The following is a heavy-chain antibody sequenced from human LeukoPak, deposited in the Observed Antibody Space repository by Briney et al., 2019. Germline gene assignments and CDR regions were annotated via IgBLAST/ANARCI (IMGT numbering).Heavy chain of an antibody. Sequence: GASVKVSCKASGGTFSSYGISWVRQAPGQGLEWMGWISAYNGNTNYAQKLQGRVTMTTDTSTSTAYMELRSLRSDDTAVYYCARVPWGIAAAGTPYYAYYFDYWGQGTLVTVSS. CDR1: GGTFSSYG. CDR2: ISAYNGNT. CDR3: ARVPWGIAAAGTPYYAYYFDY. D-gene: IGHD6-13*01. J-gene: IGHJ4*02. V-gene: IGHV1-18*01.